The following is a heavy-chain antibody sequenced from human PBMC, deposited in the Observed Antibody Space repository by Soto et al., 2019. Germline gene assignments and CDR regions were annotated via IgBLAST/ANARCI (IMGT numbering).Heavy chain of an antibody. CDR3: ARLQYYYTSGSSLYYFDY. V-gene: IGHV4-4*02. CDR1: GGSISGSNW. CDR2: IYHSGST. Sequence: SETLSLTCAVSGGSISGSNWWSWVRQPPGKGLEWIGEIYHSGSTTYNPSLKSRVTISVDKSKNQFSLKLVSVTAADAAVYYCARLQYYYTSGSSLYYFDYWGQGALVTVSS. D-gene: IGHD3-10*01. J-gene: IGHJ4*02.